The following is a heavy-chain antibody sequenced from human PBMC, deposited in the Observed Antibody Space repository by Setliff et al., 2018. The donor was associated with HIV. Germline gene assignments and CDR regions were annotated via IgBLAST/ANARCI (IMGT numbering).Heavy chain of an antibody. CDR2: IYSNGNT. J-gene: IGHJ4*02. CDR1: GGSISSRSYY. Sequence: LSLTCTVSGGSISSRSYYWSWLRQPAGKGLEWIGRIYSNGNTDYNPSLKSRVTISEDTSKNQFSLSLSSVTAADTAVYYCARLPDITSWPFEYWARGTLVTVSS. D-gene: IGHD2-2*01. CDR3: ARLPDITSWPFEY. V-gene: IGHV4-61*02.